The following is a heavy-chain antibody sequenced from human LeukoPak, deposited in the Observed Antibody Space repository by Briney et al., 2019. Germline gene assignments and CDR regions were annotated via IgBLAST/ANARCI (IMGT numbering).Heavy chain of an antibody. CDR1: GYTFTSYD. D-gene: IGHD3-10*01. V-gene: IGHV1-8*01. CDR3: ATYPLHYGSGSAIDY. J-gene: IGHJ4*02. CDR2: MNPNSGNT. Sequence: GASVKVSCKASGYTFTSYDINCVRQATGQGLEWMGWMNPNSGNTGYAQKLQGRVTMTTDTSTSTAYMELRSLRSDDTAVYYCATYPLHYGSGSAIDYWGQGTLVTVSS.